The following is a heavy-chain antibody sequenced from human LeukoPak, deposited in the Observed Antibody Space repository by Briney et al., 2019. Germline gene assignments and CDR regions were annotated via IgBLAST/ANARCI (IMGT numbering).Heavy chain of an antibody. CDR2: IYYSGST. Sequence: PSQTLSLTCTVSGGSISSGGYYWSWIRQHPGKGLEWIGYIYYSGSTYYNPSLKSRVTISVDMSKNQFSLKLSSVTAADTAVYYCARVSSSNYYDSSGYYLDYWGQGTLVTVSS. CDR3: ARVSSSNYYDSSGYYLDY. J-gene: IGHJ4*02. V-gene: IGHV4-31*03. D-gene: IGHD3-22*01. CDR1: GGSISSGGYY.